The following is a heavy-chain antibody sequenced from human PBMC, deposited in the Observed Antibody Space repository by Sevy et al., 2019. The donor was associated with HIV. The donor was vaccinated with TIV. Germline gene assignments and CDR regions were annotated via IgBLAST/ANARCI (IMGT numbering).Heavy chain of an antibody. J-gene: IGHJ5*02. V-gene: IGHV3-21*01. CDR3: ASDIVVVPAAIRNWFDP. CDR2: ISSSSSYI. CDR1: GFTFSSYS. D-gene: IGHD2-2*01. Sequence: GGSLRLSCAASGFTFSSYSMNWVRQAPGKGLEWVSSISSSSSYIYYADSVKGRFTISRDNAKNQLYLQMNSLRAEDTAVYYCASDIVVVPAAIRNWFDPWGQGTLVTVSS.